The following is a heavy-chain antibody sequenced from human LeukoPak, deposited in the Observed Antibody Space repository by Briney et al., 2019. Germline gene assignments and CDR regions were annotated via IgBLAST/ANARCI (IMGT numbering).Heavy chain of an antibody. V-gene: IGHV3-48*02. Sequence: PGGSLRLSCAASGFTFSSYSMNWVRQAPGKGLEWVSYISSSSSTIYYADSVKGRFTISRDNAKNSLYLQMNSLRDEDTAVYYCARDSEWELLRYYYYGMDVWGQGTTVTVSS. J-gene: IGHJ6*02. D-gene: IGHD1-26*01. CDR3: ARDSEWELLRYYYYGMDV. CDR2: ISSSSSTI. CDR1: GFTFSSYS.